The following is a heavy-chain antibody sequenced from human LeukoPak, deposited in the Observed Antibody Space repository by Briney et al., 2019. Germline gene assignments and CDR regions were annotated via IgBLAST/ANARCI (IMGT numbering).Heavy chain of an antibody. Sequence: GGSLRLSCAASGFTFSSYEMNWVRQAPGKGLEWVSYISSSGSTIYYADSVKGRFTISRDNAKNSLYLQMNSLRAEDTAVYYCARVYYYDSSGYWDYYYYMDVWGKGTTVTVSS. CDR1: GFTFSSYE. J-gene: IGHJ6*03. D-gene: IGHD3-22*01. CDR2: ISSSGSTI. V-gene: IGHV3-48*03. CDR3: ARVYYYDSSGYWDYYYYMDV.